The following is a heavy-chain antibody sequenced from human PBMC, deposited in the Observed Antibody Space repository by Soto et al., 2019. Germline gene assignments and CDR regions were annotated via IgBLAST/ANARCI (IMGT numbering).Heavy chain of an antibody. D-gene: IGHD2-2*01. CDR2: IGESGTPT. CDR3: ARYIPGVRYYGMDV. J-gene: IGHJ6*01. V-gene: IGHV3-23*01. Sequence: EVQLLESGGGLVQPGGSLRLSCAASGFTFSSYAMKWVRQAPGKGLEWVSLIGESGTPTYYADSVKCRFTISRDNSVNTRFLEMYSLRAEDTAVYYCARYIPGVRYYGMDVW. CDR1: GFTFSSYA.